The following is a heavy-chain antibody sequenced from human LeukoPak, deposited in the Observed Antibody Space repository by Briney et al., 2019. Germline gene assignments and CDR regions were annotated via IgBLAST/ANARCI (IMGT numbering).Heavy chain of an antibody. Sequence: SETLSLTCTVYGGSFSGYYWSWIRQPPGKGLEWIGEINHSGSTNYNPSLKSRVTISLGTSKNQFSLRLSSVTAADTAVYYCTYSGSNYPDYWGQGTLVIVSS. D-gene: IGHD1-26*01. CDR2: INHSGST. CDR3: TYSGSNYPDY. J-gene: IGHJ4*02. V-gene: IGHV4-34*01. CDR1: GGSFSGYY.